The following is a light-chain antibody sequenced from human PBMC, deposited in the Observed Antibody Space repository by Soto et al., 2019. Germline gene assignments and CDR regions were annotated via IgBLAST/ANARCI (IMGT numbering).Light chain of an antibody. J-gene: IGKJ5*01. CDR3: QQTYSLPPVT. Sequence: DIQMTQSPSSLSASVGDRVTITCRASQSIGRYLSWYQHKPGTAPKLLIYTASSLHTGVPSRFIGGGSGTHFTLTISNLQPEDFATYYCQQTYSLPPVTFGQGTRLEIK. CDR2: TAS. V-gene: IGKV1-39*01. CDR1: QSIGRY.